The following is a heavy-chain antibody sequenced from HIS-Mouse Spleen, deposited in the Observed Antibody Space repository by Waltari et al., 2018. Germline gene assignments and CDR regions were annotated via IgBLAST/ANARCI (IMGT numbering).Heavy chain of an antibody. CDR1: GGSFSGYY. CDR2: INHSGST. CDR3: ARGGIAAAVPYYYYYGMDV. D-gene: IGHD6-13*01. V-gene: IGHV4-34*01. J-gene: IGHJ6*02. Sequence: QVQLQQWGAGLLKPSETLSLTCAVYGGSFSGYYWSWIRQPPGKGLEWIGEINHSGSTNYHPSLKSRVTISVDTSKNQFSLKLSSVTAADTAVYYCARGGIAAAVPYYYYYGMDVWGQGTTVTVSS.